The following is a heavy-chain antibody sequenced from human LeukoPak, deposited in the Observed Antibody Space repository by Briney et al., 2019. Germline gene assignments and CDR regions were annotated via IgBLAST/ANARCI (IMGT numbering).Heavy chain of an antibody. CDR1: GGTFSSYA. D-gene: IGHD5-18*01. CDR3: ARAFSGQRGYSYGPDYFDY. J-gene: IGHJ4*02. Sequence: SVKVSCKASGGTFSSYAISWVRQAPGQGLEWMGGIIPIFGTANYAQKFQGRVTITADKSTSTAYMELSSLRSEDTAVYYCARAFSGQRGYSYGPDYFDYWGQGTLVTVSS. V-gene: IGHV1-69*06. CDR2: IIPIFGTA.